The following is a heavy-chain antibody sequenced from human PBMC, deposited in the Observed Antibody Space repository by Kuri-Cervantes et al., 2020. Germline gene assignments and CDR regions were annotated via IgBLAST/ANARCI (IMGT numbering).Heavy chain of an antibody. Sequence: GGSLRLSCAASGFTFDDYAMHWVRQAPGKGLEWVSGISWNSGSIGYADSVKGRFTISRDNAKNSLYPQMNSLRAEDTALYYCAKGLTGYSSGWYIFDYWGQGTLVTVSS. CDR3: AKGLTGYSSGWYIFDY. CDR1: GFTFDDYA. J-gene: IGHJ4*02. V-gene: IGHV3-9*01. CDR2: ISWNSGSI. D-gene: IGHD6-19*01.